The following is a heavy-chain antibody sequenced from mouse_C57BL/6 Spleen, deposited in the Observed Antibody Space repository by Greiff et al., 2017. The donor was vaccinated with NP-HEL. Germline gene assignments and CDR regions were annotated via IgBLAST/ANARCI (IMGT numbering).Heavy chain of an antibody. J-gene: IGHJ3*01. Sequence: QVQLQQSGPELVKPGASVKISCKASGYAFSSSWMNWVKQRPGKGLEWIGRIYPGDGDTNYNGKFKGKATLTADKSSSTAYMQLSSLTSEDSAVYFCARKDYSKGFAYWGQGTLVTVSA. V-gene: IGHV1-82*01. D-gene: IGHD2-5*01. CDR1: GYAFSSSW. CDR3: ARKDYSKGFAY. CDR2: IYPGDGDT.